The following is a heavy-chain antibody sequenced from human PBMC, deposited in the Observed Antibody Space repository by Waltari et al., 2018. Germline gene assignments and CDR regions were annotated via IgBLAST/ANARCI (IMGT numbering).Heavy chain of an antibody. Sequence: HLQQWGAGLLKPSETLSLTCALGGGSFSGYAWSWLRQSPGKGLEWIGDINESLETNSNPSLENRVNLALAASRNQFSLRLTSVTAADTAVYFCARVGPRGLVVSPYYMDVWAKGTTVIVSS. CDR2: INESLET. J-gene: IGHJ6*04. CDR1: GGSFSGYA. V-gene: IGHV4-34*01. D-gene: IGHD3-16*02. CDR3: ARVGPRGLVVSPYYMDV.